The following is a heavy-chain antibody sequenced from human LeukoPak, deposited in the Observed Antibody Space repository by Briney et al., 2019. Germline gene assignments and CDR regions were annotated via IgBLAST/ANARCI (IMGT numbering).Heavy chain of an antibody. CDR3: ARDIVAVRRDNWFDP. CDR1: GYTFTSYG. J-gene: IGHJ5*02. V-gene: IGHV1-18*01. CDR2: ISAYNGNT. D-gene: IGHD6-6*01. Sequence: ASVKVSCKASGYTFTSYGISWVRQAPGQGLEWMGWISAYNGNTNYAQKLQGRVTMTTDTSTSTAYMELRSLRSDDTAVYYCARDIVAVRRDNWFDPWGQGTLVTVSS.